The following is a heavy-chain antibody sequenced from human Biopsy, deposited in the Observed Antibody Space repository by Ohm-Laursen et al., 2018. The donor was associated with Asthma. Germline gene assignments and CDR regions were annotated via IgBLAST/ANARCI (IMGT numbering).Heavy chain of an antibody. V-gene: IGHV4-39*01. CDR3: ARHSGNYYAQLNY. CDR2: ISYTGST. D-gene: IGHD1-26*01. Sequence: PGTLSLTCLVSADSISSNNFYWGWIRQPPGKGLEWIATISYTGSTYYNPSLKSRVTISVDTSKNQFSLKLSSVTAADTAVYYCARHSGNYYAQLNYWGQGTLVTVSS. J-gene: IGHJ4*02. CDR1: ADSISSNNFY.